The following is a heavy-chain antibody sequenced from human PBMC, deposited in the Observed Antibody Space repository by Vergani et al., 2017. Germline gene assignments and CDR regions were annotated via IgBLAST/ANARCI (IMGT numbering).Heavy chain of an antibody. CDR3: ARTLYSSSFLGPPHYYYYMDV. CDR1: GGTLSSYA. V-gene: IGHV1-69*01. D-gene: IGHD6-6*01. CDR2: IIPIFGTA. J-gene: IGHJ6*03. Sequence: QVQLVQSGAEVKKPGSSVKVSCKASGGTLSSYAISWVRQAPGQGLEWMGGIIPIFGTANYAQKFQGRVTITAEESTSTAYMELSSLRSAETGVYYCARTLYSSSFLGPPHYYYYMDVWGKGTTVTVSS.